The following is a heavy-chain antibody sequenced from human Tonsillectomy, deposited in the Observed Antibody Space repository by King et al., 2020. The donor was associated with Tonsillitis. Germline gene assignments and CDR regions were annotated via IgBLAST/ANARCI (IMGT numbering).Heavy chain of an antibody. J-gene: IGHJ4*02. CDR2: IYPGDSDA. V-gene: IGHV5-51*01. Sequence: QLVQSGAEVKKPGASLKISCKASGYSFAYYWIGWVRQVPGQGLEWMGIIYPGDSDARYSPSFQGQVTMSADKSLNTTYLQWSSLKASDTAIYYCARHYTGYTKSPLGFWGQGTLVTVSS. CDR3: ARHYTGYTKSPLGF. D-gene: IGHD3-16*02. CDR1: GYSFAYYW.